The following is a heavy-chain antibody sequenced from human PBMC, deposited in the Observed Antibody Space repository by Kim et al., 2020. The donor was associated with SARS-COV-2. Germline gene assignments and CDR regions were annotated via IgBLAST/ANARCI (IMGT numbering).Heavy chain of an antibody. J-gene: IGHJ6*03. V-gene: IGHV4-34*01. CDR2: INHSGST. D-gene: IGHD2-2*01. CDR3: AREGGLGGYCSSTSCSRAYYMDV. CDR1: GGSFSGYY. Sequence: SETLSLTCAVYGGSFSGYYWSWIRQPPGKGLEWIGEINHSGSTNYNPSLKSRVTISVDTSKNQFTLKLSSVTAADTAVYYCAREGGLGGYCSSTSCSRAYYMDVWGKGTTVTVSS.